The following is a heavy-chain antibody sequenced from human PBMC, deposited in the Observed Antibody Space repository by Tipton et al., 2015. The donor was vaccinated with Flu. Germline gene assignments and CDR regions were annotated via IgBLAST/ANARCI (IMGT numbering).Heavy chain of an antibody. Sequence: SLRLSCEASGFMFSSFGMHWIRQAPGKGLEWVAVVSRDGITQYHPDSVGGRFTVSRDNSKNTLYLEMNDLRADDTAVYFCAKGRSSSFYATHLDYWGQGTLVTVSS. J-gene: IGHJ4*02. V-gene: IGHV3-30*18. CDR3: AKGRSSSFYATHLDY. CDR1: GFMFSSFG. D-gene: IGHD2-2*01. CDR2: VSRDGITQ.